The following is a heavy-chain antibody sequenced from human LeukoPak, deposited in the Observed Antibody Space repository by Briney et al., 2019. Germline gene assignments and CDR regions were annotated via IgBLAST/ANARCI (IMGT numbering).Heavy chain of an antibody. Sequence: PSETLSLTCTVSGGSISSGSYYWSWIRQPAGKGLEWIGRIYTSGSTNYNPSLKRRVTISVDTSKNQFSLRLSSVTAADTAVYYCARDPSNYYDSSGGNDAFDIWGQGTMVTVSS. CDR1: GGSISSGSYY. CDR3: ARDPSNYYDSSGGNDAFDI. V-gene: IGHV4-61*02. CDR2: IYTSGST. J-gene: IGHJ3*02. D-gene: IGHD3-22*01.